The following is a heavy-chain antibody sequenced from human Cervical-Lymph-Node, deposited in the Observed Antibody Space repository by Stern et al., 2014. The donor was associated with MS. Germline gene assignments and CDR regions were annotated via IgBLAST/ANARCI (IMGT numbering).Heavy chain of an antibody. Sequence: QVQLVQSGAEVKKPGASVKVSCKASGYTFTRHGITWVRQAPGQGLEWMGLLSHHNGNTKAAQRFQGRVTMTTDTSTTTAYMELRNLKSDDTAVYYCARDLYSGYDFLDYWGQGTLVTVSS. V-gene: IGHV1-18*01. CDR3: ARDLYSGYDFLDY. J-gene: IGHJ4*02. CDR1: GYTFTRHG. CDR2: LSHHNGNT. D-gene: IGHD5-12*01.